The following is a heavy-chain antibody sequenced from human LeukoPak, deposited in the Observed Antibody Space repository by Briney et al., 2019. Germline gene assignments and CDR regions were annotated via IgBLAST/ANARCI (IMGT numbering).Heavy chain of an antibody. D-gene: IGHD5-18*01. CDR2: IYPGDSDT. Sequence: PGGSPRLSCKGSGYSFTSYWIGWVRQMPGKGLEWMGIIYPGDSDTRYSPSFQGQVTISADKSISTAYLQWSSLRASDTAMYYCASGSGYSYGLPFDYWGQGTLVTVSS. CDR3: ASGSGYSYGLPFDY. J-gene: IGHJ4*02. V-gene: IGHV5-51*01. CDR1: GYSFTSYW.